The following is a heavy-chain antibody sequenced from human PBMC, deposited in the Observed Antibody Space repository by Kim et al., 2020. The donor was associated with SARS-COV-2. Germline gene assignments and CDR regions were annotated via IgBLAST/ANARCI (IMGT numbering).Heavy chain of an antibody. D-gene: IGHD6-19*01. CDR2: IYYSGST. CDR1: GGSISSSSYY. J-gene: IGHJ1*01. CDR3: ARHARAVAVIQH. Sequence: SETLSLTCTVSGGSISSSSYYWGWIRQPPGKGLEWIGSIYYSGSTYYNPSLKSRVTISVDTSKNQFSLKLSSVTAADTAVYYCARHARAVAVIQHWGQGTLVTVSS. V-gene: IGHV4-39*01.